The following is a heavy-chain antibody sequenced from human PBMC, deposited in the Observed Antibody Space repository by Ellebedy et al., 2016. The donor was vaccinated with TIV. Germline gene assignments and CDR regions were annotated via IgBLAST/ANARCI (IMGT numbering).Heavy chain of an antibody. D-gene: IGHD6-19*01. V-gene: IGHV5-51*01. J-gene: IGHJ4*02. CDR1: GYRFTSHW. CDR2: IYPDDADT. Sequence: GESLKISXKGSGYRFTSHWIGWVRQMPGKGLEWMGIIYPDDADTRYSPSFQGQVTISADKSISTTYLQWSSLKASDTVMYYCARQGIAVADDYWGQGTLVTVSS. CDR3: ARQGIAVADDY.